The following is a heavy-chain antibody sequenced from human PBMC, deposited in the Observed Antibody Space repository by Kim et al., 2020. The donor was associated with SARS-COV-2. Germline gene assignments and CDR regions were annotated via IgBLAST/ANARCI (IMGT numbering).Heavy chain of an antibody. Sequence: YAQKLQGRVTMTTDTSTSTAYMELRSLRSDDTAVYYCATQRESVAGTFDYWGQGTLVTVSS. D-gene: IGHD6-19*01. V-gene: IGHV1-18*01. J-gene: IGHJ4*02. CDR3: ATQRESVAGTFDY.